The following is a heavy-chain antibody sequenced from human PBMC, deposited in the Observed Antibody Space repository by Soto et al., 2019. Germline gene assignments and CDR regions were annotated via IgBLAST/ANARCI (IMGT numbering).Heavy chain of an antibody. CDR1: GCTFTSYY. J-gene: IGHJ4*02. CDR3: ARESYYYDSRPKGIDY. Sequence: VASVKVSCKASGCTFTSYYMHWVRQAPGQGLEWMGIINPSGGSTSYAQKFQGRVTMTRDTSTSTVYMELSSLRSEDTAVYYCARESYYYDSRPKGIDYWGQGTLVTVSS. CDR2: INPSGGST. V-gene: IGHV1-46*01. D-gene: IGHD3-22*01.